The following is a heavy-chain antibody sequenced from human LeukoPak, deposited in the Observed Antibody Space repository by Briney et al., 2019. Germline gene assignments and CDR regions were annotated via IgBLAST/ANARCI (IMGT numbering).Heavy chain of an antibody. D-gene: IGHD3-10*01. Sequence: SQTLSLTSTVSLGSISSSRYYRGWIRQPPGKGLEWIGSIYYSASPYSNPSLNSRVTISVDTSKSQFSLKLTYVTAADAAVYYCARDRVGVRAFDYWGQGTLVTVSS. CDR1: LGSISSSRYY. CDR2: IYYSASP. V-gene: IGHV4-39*07. CDR3: ARDRVGVRAFDY. J-gene: IGHJ4*02.